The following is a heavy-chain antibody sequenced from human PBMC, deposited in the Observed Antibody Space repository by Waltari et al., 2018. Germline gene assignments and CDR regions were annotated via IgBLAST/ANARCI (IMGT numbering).Heavy chain of an antibody. CDR2: INHSGST. J-gene: IGHJ4*02. CDR3: ARGSKGYYYDSSGRRNGDLDY. Sequence: QVQLQQWGAGLLKPSETLSLTCAVYGGSFSGYYWSWLRQPPGKGLEWIGEINHSGSTNYNPSLKSRVTISVDTSKNQFSLKLSSVTAADTAVYYCARGSKGYYYDSSGRRNGDLDYWGQGTLVTVSS. V-gene: IGHV4-34*01. D-gene: IGHD3-22*01. CDR1: GGSFSGYY.